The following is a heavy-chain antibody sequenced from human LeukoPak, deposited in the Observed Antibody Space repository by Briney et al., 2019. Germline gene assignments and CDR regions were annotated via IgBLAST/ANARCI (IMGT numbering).Heavy chain of an antibody. V-gene: IGHV3-30-3*02. Sequence: GGSLRLSCAASGFTFSSYAMHWVRQAPGKGLEWVAVISYDGSNKYYADSVKGRFTISRDNSKNTLYLQMNSLRAEDTAVYYCAEAQFYIAAAVTDYWGQGTLVTVSS. D-gene: IGHD6-13*01. CDR1: GFTFSSYA. CDR3: AEAQFYIAAAVTDY. J-gene: IGHJ4*02. CDR2: ISYDGSNK.